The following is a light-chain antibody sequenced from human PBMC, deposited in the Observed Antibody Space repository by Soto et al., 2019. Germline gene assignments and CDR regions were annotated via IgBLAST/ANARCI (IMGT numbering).Light chain of an antibody. CDR2: KAS. Sequence: DIQMTQSPSTLSASVGDRVTITCRASQSISSWLAWYQQKPGKAPKLLIYKASSLESGVPSRFSGSGSGTEFTLTISSLQPDDFATYYCQQYNSQEVFTFGPGTKVDIK. CDR1: QSISSW. CDR3: QQYNSQEVFT. V-gene: IGKV1-5*03. J-gene: IGKJ3*01.